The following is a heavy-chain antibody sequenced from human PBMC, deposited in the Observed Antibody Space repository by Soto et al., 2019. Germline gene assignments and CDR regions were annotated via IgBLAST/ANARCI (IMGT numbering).Heavy chain of an antibody. CDR1: GYDFTAYD. Sequence: QVQLVQSGAEVKQSGASVKVSCKASGYDFTAYDINWVRQASGQGLEWMGWMNPINGATGSARRFQGRVSMPQNTATGTAYVELTSLRSDDSAVYYCGRGPSPRAPAGGTPYYYAMDVWGQGTTVTVSS. CDR3: GRGPSPRAPAGGTPYYYAMDV. CDR2: MNPINGAT. J-gene: IGHJ6*02. V-gene: IGHV1-8*02. D-gene: IGHD6-13*01.